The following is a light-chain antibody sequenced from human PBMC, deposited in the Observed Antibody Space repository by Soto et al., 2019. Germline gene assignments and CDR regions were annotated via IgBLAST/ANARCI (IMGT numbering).Light chain of an antibody. V-gene: IGKV1-5*01. CDR3: QQYNSYSPLT. CDR2: DAS. J-gene: IGKJ4*01. CDR1: QSISSW. Sequence: DIQMTQSPSTLSASVGDIVTITCRASQSISSWLAWYQQKPGQAPKLLIYDASSLGSGVPSRFSGSGSGTEFTLTFSSLQPDDFATYYCQQYNSYSPLTFGGGTKVEIK.